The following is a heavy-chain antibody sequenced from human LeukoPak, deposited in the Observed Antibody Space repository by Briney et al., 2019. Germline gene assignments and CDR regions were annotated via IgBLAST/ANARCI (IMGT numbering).Heavy chain of an antibody. Sequence: SETLSLTCTVSGGSISSSSYYWGWIRQPPGKGLEWIGSIHYSGSTYYNPSLQSRVTISIDTSKNQFSLKLRFVTAADTAVYYCARGRGQWELEVGWFDPWGQGTLVTVSS. J-gene: IGHJ5*02. D-gene: IGHD1-26*01. CDR2: IHYSGST. CDR1: GGSISSSSYY. V-gene: IGHV4-39*07. CDR3: ARGRGQWELEVGWFDP.